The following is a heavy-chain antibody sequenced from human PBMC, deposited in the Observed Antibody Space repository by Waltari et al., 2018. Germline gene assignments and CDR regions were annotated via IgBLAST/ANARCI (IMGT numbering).Heavy chain of an antibody. D-gene: IGHD3-3*01. V-gene: IGHV4-39*01. CDR3: ARLPRYDYWT. J-gene: IGHJ5*02. CDR1: GGSISVTTYY. CDR2: IYYSGST. Sequence: QLQLQESGPGLVKPSETLSLTCTVSGGSISVTTYYWGWIRQPPGKGLEWIANIYYSGSTYYNPSLNSRVTISVDTSKNQFSLNLNSVTAADTAVYYCARLPRYDYWTWGPGTLVTVSS.